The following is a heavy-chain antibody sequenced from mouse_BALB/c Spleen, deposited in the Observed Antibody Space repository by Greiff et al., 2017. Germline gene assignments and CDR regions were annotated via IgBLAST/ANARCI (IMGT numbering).Heavy chain of an antibody. D-gene: IGHD2-10*01. CDR3: ATYYGNYLGYFDY. V-gene: IGHV1S132*01. CDR2: IFPGTGTT. J-gene: IGHJ2*01. CDR1: GYTFTSYW. Sequence: VQLQQSGAELVKPGASVKLSCKTSGYTFTSYWIQWVKQRPGQGLGWIGEIFPGTGTTYYNEKFKGKATLTIDTSSSTAYMQLSSLTSEDSAVYFCATYYGNYLGYFDYWGQGTTLTVSS.